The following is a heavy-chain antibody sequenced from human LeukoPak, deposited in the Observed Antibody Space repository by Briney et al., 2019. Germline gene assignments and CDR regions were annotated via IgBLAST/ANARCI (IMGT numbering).Heavy chain of an antibody. CDR1: GYTFTGYY. CDR3: ARGPETYYYDSSGYYY. Sequence: GASVKVSCKASGYTFTGYYMHWVRQAPGQGLEWMGRINPNSGNTNYAQKLQGRVTMTTDTSTSTAYMELRSLRSDDTAVYYCARGPETYYYDSSGYYYWGQGTLVTVSS. D-gene: IGHD3-22*01. J-gene: IGHJ4*02. CDR2: INPNSGNT. V-gene: IGHV1-2*06.